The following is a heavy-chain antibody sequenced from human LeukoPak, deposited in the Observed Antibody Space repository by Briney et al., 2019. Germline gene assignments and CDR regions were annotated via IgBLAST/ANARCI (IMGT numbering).Heavy chain of an antibody. Sequence: SETLSLTCTVSGGSISSSSYYWGWIRQPPGKGLEWIGSIYYSGSTYYNPSLKSRVTISVDTSKNQFSLKLSSVTAADTAVYYCATGDHDYGDYWGQGTLVTVSS. V-gene: IGHV4-39*01. D-gene: IGHD3-16*01. J-gene: IGHJ4*02. CDR1: GGSISSSSYY. CDR3: ATGDHDYGDY. CDR2: IYYSGST.